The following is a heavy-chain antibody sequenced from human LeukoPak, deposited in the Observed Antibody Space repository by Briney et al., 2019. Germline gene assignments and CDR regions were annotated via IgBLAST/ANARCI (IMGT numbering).Heavy chain of an antibody. D-gene: IGHD6-13*01. CDR1: GYSFTSYW. J-gene: IGHJ4*02. CDR3: ARFGGGDSSSWYTSGRDFDY. Sequence: GESLKISCKGSGYSFTSYWIGWVRQMPGKGLEWMGIIYPGDSDTRYSPSFQGQVTISADKSISTAYLQWSSLKASDTAMYYCARFGGGDSSSWYTSGRDFDYWGQGTLVTVSS. CDR2: IYPGDSDT. V-gene: IGHV5-51*01.